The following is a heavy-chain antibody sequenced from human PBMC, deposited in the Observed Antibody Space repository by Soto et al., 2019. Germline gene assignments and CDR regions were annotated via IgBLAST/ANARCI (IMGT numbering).Heavy chain of an antibody. CDR2: IIPIFGTA. V-gene: IGHV1-69*12. D-gene: IGHD7-27*01. J-gene: IGHJ6*02. CDR3: ATTEMGNYYYGLDV. CDR1: GGTFSRYA. Sequence: QVQLVQSGAEVKKPGSSVKVSCKASGGTFSRYAITWVRQAPGQGLEWMGGIIPIFGTANYAQKFQGRVTITADDSTSTAYMGLSSLRSEDTAVFDWATTEMGNYYYGLDVWGQGTTVTVSS.